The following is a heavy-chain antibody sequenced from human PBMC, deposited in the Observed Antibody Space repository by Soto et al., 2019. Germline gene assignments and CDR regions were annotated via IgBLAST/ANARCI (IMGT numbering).Heavy chain of an antibody. CDR2: ISSSSSYI. CDR1: GLTFSSYS. D-gene: IGHD3-9*01. V-gene: IGHV3-21*01. Sequence: PGGSLRLSCAASGLTFSSYSMNWVRQKPGKGLEWVSSISSSSSYIYYADSVKGRFTISRDNAKNSLYLQMNSLRAEDTAVYYCATLALRYFDWLSQGTYFDYWGQGTLVTVSS. J-gene: IGHJ4*02. CDR3: ATLALRYFDWLSQGTYFDY.